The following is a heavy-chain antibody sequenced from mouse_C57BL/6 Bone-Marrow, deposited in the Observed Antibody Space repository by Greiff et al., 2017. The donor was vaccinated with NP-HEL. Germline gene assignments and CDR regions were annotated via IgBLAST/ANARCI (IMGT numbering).Heavy chain of an antibody. CDR1: GYTFTGYW. J-gene: IGHJ3*01. CDR3: TRSGWFTHVGFAY. Sequence: VQLQESGAELMKPGASVKLSCKATGYTFTGYWIEWVKQRPGHGLEWIGELLPGSGSTNYNEKFKGKATFTADTPSNTAYMQLSSLTPEDSAIYYSTRSGWFTHVGFAYWGQGTLVTVSA. CDR2: LLPGSGST. V-gene: IGHV1-9*01. D-gene: IGHD2-3*01.